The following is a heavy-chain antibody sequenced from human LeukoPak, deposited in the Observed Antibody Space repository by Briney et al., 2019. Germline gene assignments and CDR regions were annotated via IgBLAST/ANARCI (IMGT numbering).Heavy chain of an antibody. V-gene: IGHV1-69*04. Sequence: ASVKVSCKASGGTFSSYAISWVRQAPGQGLEWMGRIIPIFGITNYAQKFQGRVTITADKSTSTAYMGLSSLRSEDTAVYYYARDRGYCTGGSCSDYYYGLDVWGQGTTVTVSS. CDR3: ARDRGYCTGGSCSDYYYGLDV. D-gene: IGHD2-15*01. CDR2: IIPIFGIT. J-gene: IGHJ6*02. CDR1: GGTFSSYA.